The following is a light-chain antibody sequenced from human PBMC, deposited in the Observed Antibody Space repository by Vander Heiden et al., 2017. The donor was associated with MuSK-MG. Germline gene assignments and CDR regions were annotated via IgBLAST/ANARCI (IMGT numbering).Light chain of an antibody. Sequence: IVLTQSPGTLSLSPGERATLSCRASQSVSNSYLAWYQQKPGQAPRLLIYAASSRATGIPDRFSGSGSGTDFTLTISRLEPEDFVVYYCEQYGSSPITFGQGTQLEIK. CDR2: AAS. CDR1: QSVSNSY. V-gene: IGKV3-20*01. CDR3: EQYGSSPIT. J-gene: IGKJ5*01.